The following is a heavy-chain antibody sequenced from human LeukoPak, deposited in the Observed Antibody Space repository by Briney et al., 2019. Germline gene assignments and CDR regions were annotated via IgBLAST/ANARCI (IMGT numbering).Heavy chain of an antibody. Sequence: GGSLRLSCAASGFTFSSYVMTWVRQAPGKGLERVSGVSSNSGSTYYADSVKGRFTVSRDNSQNTLYLEMKSLRPEDTAVYYCAGRRVGVYSFDYWGQGTLVTVSS. J-gene: IGHJ4*02. CDR3: AGRRVGVYSFDY. CDR2: VSSNSGST. CDR1: GFTFSSYV. V-gene: IGHV3-23*01. D-gene: IGHD2-15*01.